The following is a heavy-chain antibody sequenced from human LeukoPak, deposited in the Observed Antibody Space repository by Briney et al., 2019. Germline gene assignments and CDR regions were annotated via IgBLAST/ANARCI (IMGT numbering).Heavy chain of an antibody. CDR2: IYYSGST. Sequence: SETLSLTCTVSGGSISSYYWSWIRQPPGKGLEWIGYIYYSGSTNYNPSLKSRVTISVDTSKNQFSLKLSSVTAADTAVYYCARAGVAGTYYFDYWGQGTLVTVSS. CDR1: GGSISSYY. D-gene: IGHD6-19*01. V-gene: IGHV4-59*01. J-gene: IGHJ4*02. CDR3: ARAGVAGTYYFDY.